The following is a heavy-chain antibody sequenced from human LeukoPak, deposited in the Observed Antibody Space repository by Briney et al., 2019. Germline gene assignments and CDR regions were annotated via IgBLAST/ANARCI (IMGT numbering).Heavy chain of an antibody. J-gene: IGHJ4*02. CDR3: ARGSGWYYY. D-gene: IGHD6-19*01. V-gene: IGHV4-59*01. Sequence: SETLSLTCIVSGRPISSYYWSLIRQPPGKGLEWIGYIYYSGSTKYNPSLKSRVTISVDTSKNQLSLKLSSVTAADTAVYYCARGSGWYYYWGQGTLVTVSS. CDR2: IYYSGST. CDR1: GRPISSYY.